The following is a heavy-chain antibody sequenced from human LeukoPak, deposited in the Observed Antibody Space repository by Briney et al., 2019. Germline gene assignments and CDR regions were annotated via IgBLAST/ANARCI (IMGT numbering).Heavy chain of an antibody. D-gene: IGHD3/OR15-3a*01. J-gene: IGHJ4*02. CDR2: IYSGGNT. V-gene: IGHV3-53*05. CDR3: VREKWTSNYRTSDY. Sequence: GGSLRLSCAASGFTVSSNYMSWVRQAPGKGLQWVSVIYSGGNTYYADSVKGRFTISRDNSKKTLYLQMNSLRVEDTAIYYCVREKWTSNYRTSDYWGQGTLVTVPS. CDR1: GFTVSSNY.